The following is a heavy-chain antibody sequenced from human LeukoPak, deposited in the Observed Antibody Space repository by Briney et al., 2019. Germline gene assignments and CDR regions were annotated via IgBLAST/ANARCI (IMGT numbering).Heavy chain of an antibody. J-gene: IGHJ6*02. CDR1: GGSISSSSYY. CDR2: IYYSGST. CDR3: AREGVGSGSYYNWNFYYYYGMDV. Sequence: SETLSLTCTVSGGSISSSSYYWGWIRQPPGKGLEWIGSIYYSGSTYYNPSLKSRVTISVDTSKNQFSLKPSSVTAADTAVYYCAREGVGSGSYYNWNFYYYYGMDVWGQGTTVTVSS. V-gene: IGHV4-39*07. D-gene: IGHD3-10*01.